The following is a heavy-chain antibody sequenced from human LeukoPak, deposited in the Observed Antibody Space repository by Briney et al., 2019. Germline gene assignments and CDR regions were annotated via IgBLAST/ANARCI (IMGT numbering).Heavy chain of an antibody. Sequence: PGGSPRLSSAAPLFTFSNYAISCGRQAPGKGREWVSAISDSDGSTYYGDSLKGRFTISRDNSKNTLYLQKNTLRAEDTAIYYCVVTTGGYFDYWGQGSLVTVSS. CDR2: ISDSDGST. V-gene: IGHV3-23*01. D-gene: IGHD3-10*01. J-gene: IGHJ4*02. CDR3: VVTTGGYFDY. CDR1: LFTFSNYA.